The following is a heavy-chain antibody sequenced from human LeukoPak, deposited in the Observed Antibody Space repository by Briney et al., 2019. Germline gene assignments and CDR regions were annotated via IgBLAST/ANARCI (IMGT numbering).Heavy chain of an antibody. V-gene: IGHV1-69*13. CDR1: GGTFSSYA. CDR2: IIPIFGTA. D-gene: IGHD3-22*01. CDR3: ARVPTHYDSSGYYVYFFDY. J-gene: IGHJ4*02. Sequence: SVKVSCKAPGGTFSSYAISWVRQAPGQGLEWMGGIIPIFGTANYAQKFQGRVTITADESTSTAYMELSSLRSEDTAVYYCARVPTHYDSSGYYVYFFDYWGQGTLVTVSS.